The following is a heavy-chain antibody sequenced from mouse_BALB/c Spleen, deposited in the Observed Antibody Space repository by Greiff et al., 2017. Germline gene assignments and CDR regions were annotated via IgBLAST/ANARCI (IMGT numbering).Heavy chain of an antibody. Sequence: EVHLVESGGGLVQPGGSLKLSCAASGFTFSSYTMSWVRQTPEKRLEWVAYISNGGGSTYYPDTVKGRFTISRDNAKNTLYLQMSSLKSEDTAMYYCARLGLCGNYVGYWYFDVWGAGTTVTVSS. D-gene: IGHD2-1*01. V-gene: IGHV5-12-2*01. CDR3: ARLGLCGNYVGYWYFDV. CDR1: GFTFSSYT. CDR2: ISNGGGST. J-gene: IGHJ1*01.